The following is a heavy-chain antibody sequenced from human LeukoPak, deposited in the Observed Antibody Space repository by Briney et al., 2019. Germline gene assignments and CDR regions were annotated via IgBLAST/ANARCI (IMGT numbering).Heavy chain of an antibody. CDR2: IIPIFGTA. D-gene: IGHD4-23*01. V-gene: IGHV1-69*13. CDR1: GGTFSSYA. J-gene: IGHJ4*02. Sequence: SVKVSSKASGGTFSSYAISWVRQAPGQGLEWMGGIIPIFGTANYAQKFQGRVTITADESTSTAYMELSSLRSEDTAVYYCARDRGYGGNSEYSDYWGQGTLVTVSS. CDR3: ARDRGYGGNSEYSDY.